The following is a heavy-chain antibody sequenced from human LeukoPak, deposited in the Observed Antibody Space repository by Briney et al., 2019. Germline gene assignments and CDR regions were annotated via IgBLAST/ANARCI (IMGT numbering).Heavy chain of an antibody. CDR3: VESDYDILTGYYPTTH. CDR1: GFTFSSYS. D-gene: IGHD3-9*01. J-gene: IGHJ4*02. CDR2: ISSSSSTI. Sequence: GGSLRLSCAASGFTFSSYSMNWVRQAPGKGLEWVSYISSSSSTIYYADSVKGRFTISRDNAKNSLYLQMNSLRAEDTAVYYCVESDYDILTGYYPTTHWGQGTLVTVSS. V-gene: IGHV3-48*01.